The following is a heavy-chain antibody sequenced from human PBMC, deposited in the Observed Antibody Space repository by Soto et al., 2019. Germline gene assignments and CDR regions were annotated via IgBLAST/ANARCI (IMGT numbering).Heavy chain of an antibody. CDR1: GFTFSRYS. CDR2: ISSSSSYI. Sequence: GGFLRLSCAASGFTFSRYSLNWVRQAPGKGLEWVSSISSSSSYIYYADSVKGRFTISRDNAKNSLYLQMNSLRAEDTAVYYCARDPPLYDSSGYNYWGQGTLVTV. J-gene: IGHJ4*02. CDR3: ARDPPLYDSSGYNY. V-gene: IGHV3-21*01. D-gene: IGHD3-22*01.